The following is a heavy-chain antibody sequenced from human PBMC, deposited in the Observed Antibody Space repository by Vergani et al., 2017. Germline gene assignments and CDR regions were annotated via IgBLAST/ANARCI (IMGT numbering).Heavy chain of an antibody. V-gene: IGHV4-4*02. CDR3: ARGRLRWYQLPPPGYYYGMDV. Sequence: QVQLQESGPGLVKPSGTLSLTCAVSGGSISSSNWWSWVRQPPGKGLEWIGEIYHSGSTNYNPSLKSRVTISVDTSKNQFSLKLSSVTAADTAVYYCARGRLRWYQLPPPGYYYGMDVWGQGTTVTVSS. CDR1: GGSISSSNW. J-gene: IGHJ6*02. CDR2: IYHSGST. D-gene: IGHD2-2*01.